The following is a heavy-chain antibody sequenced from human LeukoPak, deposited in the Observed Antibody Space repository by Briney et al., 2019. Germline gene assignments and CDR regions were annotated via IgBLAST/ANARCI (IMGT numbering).Heavy chain of an antibody. V-gene: IGHV4-59*01. CDR1: GGSISSYY. J-gene: IGHJ6*03. Sequence: PSETLSLTCTVSGGSISSYYWSWIRQPPGKGLEWIGYIYYSGSTNYNPSLKSRVTISVDTSKNQFSLKLSSVTAADTAVYYCARVLYYDILTASYYYYMDVWGKGTTVTVSS. CDR2: IYYSGST. D-gene: IGHD3-9*01. CDR3: ARVLYYDILTASYYYYMDV.